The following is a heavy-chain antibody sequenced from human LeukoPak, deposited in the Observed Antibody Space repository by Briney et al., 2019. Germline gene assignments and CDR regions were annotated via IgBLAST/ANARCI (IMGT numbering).Heavy chain of an antibody. Sequence: GASVKVSCKVSGYTLTELSMHWVRQAPGKGLEWMGGFDPEDGETIYAQKFQGRVTMTEDTSTDTAYMELSSLRSEDTAVYYCATGVPPDDYYDSSGYAFDIWGQGTMVTVS. D-gene: IGHD3-22*01. CDR2: FDPEDGET. CDR3: ATGVPPDDYYDSSGYAFDI. V-gene: IGHV1-24*01. CDR1: GYTLTELS. J-gene: IGHJ3*02.